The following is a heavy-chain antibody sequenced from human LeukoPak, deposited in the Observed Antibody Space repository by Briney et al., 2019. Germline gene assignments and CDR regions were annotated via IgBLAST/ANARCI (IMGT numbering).Heavy chain of an antibody. V-gene: IGHV3-33*01. D-gene: IGHD2-2*01. J-gene: IGHJ5*02. CDR3: ARAQGYCSSTSCYNWFDP. CDR2: IWYDGSNK. Sequence: QPGGSLRLSCAASGFTFSSYGMHWVRQAPGKGLEWVAVIWYDGSNKYYADSVKGRFTISRDNSKNTLYLQMNSLRAEDTAVYYCARAQGYCSSTSCYNWFDPWGQGTLVTVSS. CDR1: GFTFSSYG.